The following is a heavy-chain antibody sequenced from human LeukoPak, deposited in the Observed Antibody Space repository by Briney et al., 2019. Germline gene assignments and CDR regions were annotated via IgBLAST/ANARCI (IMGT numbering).Heavy chain of an antibody. CDR2: INHSGST. Sequence: SETLSLTCAVYGGSFSGYYWSWIRQPPGKGLEWIGEINHSGSTNYNPSLKSRVTISVDTSKNQFSLKLSSVTAADTAVYYCAIAAGLDYWFDPWGQGTLVTVSS. V-gene: IGHV4-34*01. D-gene: IGHD6-13*01. J-gene: IGHJ5*02. CDR1: GGSFSGYY. CDR3: AIAAGLDYWFDP.